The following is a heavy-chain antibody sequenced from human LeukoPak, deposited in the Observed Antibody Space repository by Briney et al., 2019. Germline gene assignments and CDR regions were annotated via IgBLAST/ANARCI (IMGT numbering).Heavy chain of an antibody. CDR2: INTDGSYS. D-gene: IGHD6-6*01. CDR1: GFTFSYFW. V-gene: IGHV3-74*01. J-gene: IGHJ4*02. CDR3: ARDSRPGPYSSSPANY. Sequence: GGSLRLSCAASGFTFSYFWMHWFRQTPGKGLVWVSCINTDGSYSSYADSVKGRFTTSRDNVRNTLYLQMNSLRAEDSAVYYCARDSRPGPYSSSPANYWGQGTLVTVSS.